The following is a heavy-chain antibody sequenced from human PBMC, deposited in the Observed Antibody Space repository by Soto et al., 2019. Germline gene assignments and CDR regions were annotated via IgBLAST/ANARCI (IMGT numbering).Heavy chain of an antibody. Sequence: SETLSLTCTVSGGSISRSPYYWAWIRQPPGKGLQWIGNIYYNGNTFYNPSLKSRVTISIDTSKSQFSLGLSSVTAADTAVYYCARHVERIAASFDYWGQGTLVTVSS. CDR2: IYYNGNT. J-gene: IGHJ4*02. V-gene: IGHV4-39*01. D-gene: IGHD6-13*01. CDR1: GGSISRSPYY. CDR3: ARHVERIAASFDY.